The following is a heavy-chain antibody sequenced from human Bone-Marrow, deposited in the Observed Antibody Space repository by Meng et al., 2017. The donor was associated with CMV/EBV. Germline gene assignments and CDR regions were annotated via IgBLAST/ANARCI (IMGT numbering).Heavy chain of an antibody. V-gene: IGHV4-34*01. Sequence: SETLSLTCAVYGGSFSGYYWSWIRQPPGKGLEWIGEINHSGSTNYNPSLKSGVTISVDTSKNQFSLKLSSVTAADTAVYYCARRSVVVPAASFDYWGQGTLVTVSS. J-gene: IGHJ4*02. CDR2: INHSGST. CDR1: GGSFSGYY. CDR3: ARRSVVVPAASFDY. D-gene: IGHD2-2*01.